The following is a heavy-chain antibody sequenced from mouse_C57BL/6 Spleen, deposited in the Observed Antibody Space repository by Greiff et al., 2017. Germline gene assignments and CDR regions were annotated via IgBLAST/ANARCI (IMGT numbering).Heavy chain of an antibody. V-gene: IGHV1-15*01. Sequence: VQLQESGAELVRPGASVTLSCKASGYTFTDYEMHWVKQTPVHGLEWIGAIDPETGGTAYNQKFKGKAILTADKSSSTAYMELRSLTSEDSAVYYCTRERTDYYGSRCAYWGQGTLVTVSA. CDR2: IDPETGGT. D-gene: IGHD1-1*01. CDR1: GYTFTDYE. CDR3: TRERTDYYGSRCAY. J-gene: IGHJ3*01.